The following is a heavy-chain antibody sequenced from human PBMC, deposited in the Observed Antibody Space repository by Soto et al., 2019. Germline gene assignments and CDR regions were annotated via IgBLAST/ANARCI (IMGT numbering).Heavy chain of an antibody. V-gene: IGHV2-5*02. CDR2: IYWDDDK. Sequence: QITLKESGPTLVKPTQTLTLTCTFSGFSLSTSGVGVGWIRQPPGKALEWLALIYWDDDKRYSPSLKSRLTITKDPSKNQVVLTMTTLAPVDTATYYCARSQAAIFEGIGLPTSWFDPWGQGTVVTVPS. J-gene: IGHJ5*02. CDR3: ARSQAAIFEGIGLPTSWFDP. CDR1: GFSLSTSGVG. D-gene: IGHD2-2*02.